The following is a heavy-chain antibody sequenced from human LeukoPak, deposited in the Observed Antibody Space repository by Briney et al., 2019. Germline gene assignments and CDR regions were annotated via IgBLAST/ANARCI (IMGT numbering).Heavy chain of an antibody. CDR2: KYYSRST. D-gene: IGHD5-18*01. CDR1: GVSINTCCYY. J-gene: IGHJ4*02. Sequence: SETLSLTCDVSGVSINTCCYYWTWIRQPPGKGLEWIGYKYYSRSTRYNSSLRSRLTISLDSSKNQFSLRLTSVTAADTAVYYCARGRSYGFDFDSWGPGTLVIVSS. CDR3: ARGRSYGFDFDS. V-gene: IGHV4-61*01.